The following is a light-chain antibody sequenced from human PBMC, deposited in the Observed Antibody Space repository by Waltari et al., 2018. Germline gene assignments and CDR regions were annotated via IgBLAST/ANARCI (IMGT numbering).Light chain of an antibody. J-gene: IGLJ3*02. V-gene: IGLV4-69*01. CDR1: SGHSTNI. CDR3: PTGGHGTWV. Sequence: QLVVTQSPSASAPLGASVKLTCTLSSGHSTNIVAWLQQRPEKGPRYLMKVNSDGSHIKGDEITDRFSGSSSGAVRYLTISSLQSDDEADYFCPTGGHGTWVFGGGTTLTVL. CDR2: VNSDGSH.